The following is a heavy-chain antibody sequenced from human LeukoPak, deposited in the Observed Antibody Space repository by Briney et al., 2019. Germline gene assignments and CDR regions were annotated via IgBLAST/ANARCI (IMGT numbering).Heavy chain of an antibody. D-gene: IGHD4-17*01. CDR3: ARFGEDGDDKDG. CDR1: GYTFTGYL. V-gene: IGHV1-2*02. CDR2: IDPKSGVT. J-gene: IGHJ6*01. Sequence: ASVKVSCKATGYTFTGYLIHWVRQARGQGLEWMGWIDPKSGVTNYGQRFQDRVNMTRDTSTTTLYMELTGLRSDDTAVYFCARFGEDGDDKDGWGKGTTVTVPS.